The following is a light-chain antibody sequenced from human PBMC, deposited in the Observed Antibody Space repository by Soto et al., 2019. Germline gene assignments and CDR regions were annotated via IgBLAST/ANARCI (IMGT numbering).Light chain of an antibody. V-gene: IGKV3-15*01. J-gene: IGKJ4*02. CDR3: HQYHGLARP. Sequence: IVMTQSPVTLSMSPGEPVILSCRPSQSVSDNLAWYKQSPGQAPRLIIYCASTRAIGIPDRFSGRGSGHCSALTTSRLQYEDFAVDYCHQYHGLARPFGGGPRVELK. CDR1: QSVSDN. CDR2: CAS.